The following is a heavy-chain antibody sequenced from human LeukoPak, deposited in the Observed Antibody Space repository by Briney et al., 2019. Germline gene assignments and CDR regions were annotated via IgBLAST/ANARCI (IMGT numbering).Heavy chain of an antibody. CDR2: INHSGST. D-gene: IGHD3-10*01. CDR1: GGSFSGYY. Sequence: SETLSLTCAVYGGSFSGYYWSWIRQPPGKGLEWIGEINHSGSTNYNPSLKSRVTISVDTSKNQFSLKLSSVTAADTAVYYCARGGVPWFGELPLDYWGQGTLVTVSS. CDR3: ARGGVPWFGELPLDY. V-gene: IGHV4-34*01. J-gene: IGHJ4*02.